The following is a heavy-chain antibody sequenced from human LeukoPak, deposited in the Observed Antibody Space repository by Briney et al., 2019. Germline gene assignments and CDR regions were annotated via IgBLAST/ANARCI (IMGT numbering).Heavy chain of an antibody. J-gene: IGHJ5*02. Sequence: GGSLRLSCAGSGFTFNSFAFTWVRQAPGRGLEWVSAINVRGDATFYAESVRGRFTISRDNSKNTLYLQMNGLGAEDTALYYCAKDYRYGSAWGPGTLVVVSS. CDR1: GFTFNSFA. V-gene: IGHV3-23*01. D-gene: IGHD6-19*01. CDR2: INVRGDAT. CDR3: AKDYRYGSA.